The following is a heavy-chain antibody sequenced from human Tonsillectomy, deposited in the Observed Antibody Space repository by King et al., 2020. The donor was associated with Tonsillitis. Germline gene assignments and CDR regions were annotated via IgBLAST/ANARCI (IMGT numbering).Heavy chain of an antibody. V-gene: IGHV4-39*01. Sequence: QLQESGPGLVKPSETLSLTCTVSGGSINSRNYYWGWIRQPPGKGLEWIGNMHFSGSTYYNPSLKSRVTISVDTSKNQFSLKLRSVTAADTAVYYCARHQDMTTLDYWGQGTLVTVSS. CDR2: MHFSGST. D-gene: IGHD4-11*01. J-gene: IGHJ4*02. CDR1: GGSINSRNYY. CDR3: ARHQDMTTLDY.